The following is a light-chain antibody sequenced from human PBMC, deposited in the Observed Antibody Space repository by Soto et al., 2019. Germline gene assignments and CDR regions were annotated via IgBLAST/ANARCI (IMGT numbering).Light chain of an antibody. CDR3: QSYDSSLTTFV. J-gene: IGLJ1*01. Sequence: QSVLTQPLSASASPGQRVTISCSGGSSNIGSNTVAWYQHLPGTAPPRLIFTAGQRPSGVPGRFSGSKSGTSASLAITGLQPEDEADYYCQSYDSSLTTFVFGTGTKVTVL. CDR2: TAG. CDR1: SSNIGSNT. V-gene: IGLV1-44*01.